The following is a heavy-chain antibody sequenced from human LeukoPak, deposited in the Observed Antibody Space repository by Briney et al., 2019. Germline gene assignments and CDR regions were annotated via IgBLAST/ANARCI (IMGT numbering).Heavy chain of an antibody. Sequence: RTSETLSLTCAVSDYSISSGYYWGWIRQPPGKGLEWIGSIYHSGSTYYNPSLKSRVTISVDTSKNQFSLKLSSVTAADTAVYYCARLEGGLPYYFDYWGQGTLVTVSS. CDR2: IYHSGST. CDR3: ARLEGGLPYYFDY. D-gene: IGHD3-16*01. J-gene: IGHJ4*02. V-gene: IGHV4-38-2*01. CDR1: DYSISSGYY.